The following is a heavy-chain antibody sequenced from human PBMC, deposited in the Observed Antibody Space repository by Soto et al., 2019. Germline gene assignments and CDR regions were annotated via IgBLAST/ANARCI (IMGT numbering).Heavy chain of an antibody. J-gene: IGHJ6*02. Sequence: ASVKVSCKASGYTFTGYYMHWVRQAPGQGLEWMGWINPNSGGTNYAQKFQGWVTMTRDTSISTAYMELSRLRSDDTAVYYCARLEGYYGSGSYSYYGMDVWGQGTTVTVSS. CDR2: INPNSGGT. CDR3: ARLEGYYGSGSYSYYGMDV. CDR1: GYTFTGYY. D-gene: IGHD3-10*01. V-gene: IGHV1-2*04.